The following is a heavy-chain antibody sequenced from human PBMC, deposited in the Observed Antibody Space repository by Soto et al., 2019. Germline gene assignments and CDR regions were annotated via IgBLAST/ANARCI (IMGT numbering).Heavy chain of an antibody. D-gene: IGHD3-16*01. CDR3: AIGDSWGVLLAY. Sequence: TLSLTCTVCGGSISSGGYYWSWIRQRPDTGLEWIGQIYYSGSTYYNPSIKSRVTISLDTSKNQFSRWLSSVTAADTAIYYGAIGDSWGVLLAYWAQGTLVTVSS. J-gene: IGHJ4*02. CDR1: GGSISSGGYY. CDR2: IYYSGST. V-gene: IGHV4-31*03.